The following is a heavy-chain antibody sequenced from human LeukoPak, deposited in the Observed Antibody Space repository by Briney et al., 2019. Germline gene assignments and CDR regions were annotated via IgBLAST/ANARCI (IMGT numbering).Heavy chain of an antibody. CDR2: INGSGGST. CDR1: GFTFSSYA. CDR3: AKAGYCSSTSCYAAGSFDP. D-gene: IGHD2-2*03. J-gene: IGHJ5*02. Sequence: PGGSLSLSCAASGFTFSSYAMSWVRQAPAKGLEGVSAINGSGGSTYYADSVKGRFTISRDNSKNTLYLQMNSLRAEDTAVYYCAKAGYCSSTSCYAAGSFDPWGQGTLVTVSS. V-gene: IGHV3-23*01.